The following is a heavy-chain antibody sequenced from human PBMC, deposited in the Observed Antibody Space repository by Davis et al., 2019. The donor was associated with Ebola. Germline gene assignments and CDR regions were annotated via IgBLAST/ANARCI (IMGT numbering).Heavy chain of an antibody. CDR2: ISVSGGST. J-gene: IGHJ1*01. V-gene: IGHV3-23*01. D-gene: IGHD3-22*01. CDR1: GFTFSTYA. CDR3: VKDMIEEGLSSPHPDFQH. Sequence: GESLKISCVVSGFTFSTYAMSWVRQAPGKGLEWVSAISVSGGSTYYAGSVKGRFTISRDNSKNTLYLQVNSLRAEDTAVYYCVKDMIEEGLSSPHPDFQHWGQGTLVTVSS.